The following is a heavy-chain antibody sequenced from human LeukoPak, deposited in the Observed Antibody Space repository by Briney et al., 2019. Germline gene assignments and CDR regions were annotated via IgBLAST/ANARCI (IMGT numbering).Heavy chain of an antibody. V-gene: IGHV1-18*01. D-gene: IGHD3-22*01. CDR3: ARDRDGSGYFGYFQH. CDR2: ISAYNGNT. Sequence: ASVKVSCKASGYTFTSYGISWVRQAPGQGLEWMGWISAYNGNTNYAQKFQGRVTMTRDTSTSTVYMELSSLRSEDTAVYYCARDRDGSGYFGYFQHWGQGTLVTVSS. CDR1: GYTFTSYG. J-gene: IGHJ1*01.